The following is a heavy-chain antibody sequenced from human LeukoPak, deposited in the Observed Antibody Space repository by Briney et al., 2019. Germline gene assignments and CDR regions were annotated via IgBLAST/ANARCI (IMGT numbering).Heavy chain of an antibody. CDR3: ARSLTTLTYEGY. D-gene: IGHD1-1*01. Sequence: GGSLRLSCAASGFTFSSYMMNWVRPAPGKGLEGVSSVNSGSTYTYYTESVKGRFTVSRDNAKNSLFLQMNSLRAEDTAIYYCARSLTTLTYEGYWGQGTLVTVSS. J-gene: IGHJ4*02. CDR2: VNSGSTYT. V-gene: IGHV3-21*01. CDR1: GFTFSSYM.